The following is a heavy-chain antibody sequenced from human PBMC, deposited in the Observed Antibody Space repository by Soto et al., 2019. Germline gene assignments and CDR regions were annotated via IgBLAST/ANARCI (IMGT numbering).Heavy chain of an antibody. V-gene: IGHV4-59*01. CDR1: GGSISSYY. D-gene: IGHD2-21*01. Sequence: SETLSLTCTVSGGSISSYYWGWIRQPPGKGLEWIGYIYYSGSTNYNPSLKSRVTISVDTSKNQFSLKLSSVTAADTAVYYCARFDSRKYYYYYMDVWGKGTTVTVSS. CDR3: ARFDSRKYYYYYMDV. CDR2: IYYSGST. J-gene: IGHJ6*03.